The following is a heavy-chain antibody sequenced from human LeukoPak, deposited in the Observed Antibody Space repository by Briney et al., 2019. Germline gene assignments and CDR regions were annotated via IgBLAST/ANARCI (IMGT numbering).Heavy chain of an antibody. J-gene: IGHJ4*02. CDR3: AKAPYYDSSGLFDY. CDR2: ISWNSGSI. V-gene: IGHV3-9*01. CDR1: GFTFDDYA. D-gene: IGHD3-22*01. Sequence: GGSLRLSCAASGFTFDDYAMHWVRQAPGKGLEWVSGISWNSGSIGYADSVKGRFTISRDNAKNSLYLQMNSLRAEDTALYYCAKAPYYDSSGLFDYWGQGTLVTVSP.